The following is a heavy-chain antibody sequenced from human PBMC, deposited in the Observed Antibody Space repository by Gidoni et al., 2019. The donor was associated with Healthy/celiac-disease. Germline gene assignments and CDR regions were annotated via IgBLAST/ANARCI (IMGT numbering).Heavy chain of an antibody. D-gene: IGHD3-3*01. CDR2: ISSSSSYI. CDR3: ARDAIFGVVDY. Sequence: EVQLVESGGGLVKPGGSLRLSCAASGFTFSSYSMNWVRQAPGKGLEWVSSISSSSSYIYYADSVKGRFTSSRDNAKNSLYLQMNSLRAEDTAVYYCARDAIFGVVDYWGQGTLVTVSS. CDR1: GFTFSSYS. V-gene: IGHV3-21*01. J-gene: IGHJ4*02.